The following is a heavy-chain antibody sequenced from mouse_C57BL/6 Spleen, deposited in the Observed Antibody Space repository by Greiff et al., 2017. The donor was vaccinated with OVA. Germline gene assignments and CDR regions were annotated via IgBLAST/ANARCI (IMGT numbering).Heavy chain of an antibody. Sequence: QVHVKQPGAELVRPGSSVKLSCKASGYTFTSYWMDWVKQRPGQGLEWIGNIYPSDSETHYNQKFKDKATLTVEKSSSTAYMQLSSLTSEGSAVYYCARSDYYGSSYGYFDVWGTGTTVTVSA. V-gene: IGHV1-61*01. CDR1: GYTFTSYW. CDR2: IYPSDSET. D-gene: IGHD1-1*01. J-gene: IGHJ1*03. CDR3: ARSDYYGSSYGYFDV.